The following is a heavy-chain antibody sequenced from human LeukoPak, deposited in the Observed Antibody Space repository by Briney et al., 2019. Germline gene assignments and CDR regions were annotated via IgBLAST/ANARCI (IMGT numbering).Heavy chain of an antibody. Sequence: GESLKISCKGSGXSFTSYWIGWVRQMPGKGLEWMGIIYPGDSDTRYSPSFQGQVTISADKSISTAYLQWSSLKASDTAMYYCASYYSDSSGYYYPDYWGQGTLVTVSS. D-gene: IGHD3-22*01. V-gene: IGHV5-51*01. J-gene: IGHJ4*02. CDR2: IYPGDSDT. CDR3: ASYYSDSSGYYYPDY. CDR1: GXSFTSYW.